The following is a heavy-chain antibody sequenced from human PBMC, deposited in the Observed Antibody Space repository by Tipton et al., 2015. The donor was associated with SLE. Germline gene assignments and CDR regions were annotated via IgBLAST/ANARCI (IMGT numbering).Heavy chain of an antibody. CDR1: GGSISSYY. CDR2: IYYSRST. CDR3: ARVTDDRNWAFDY. J-gene: IGHJ4*02. V-gene: IGHV4-59*01. D-gene: IGHD7-27*01. Sequence: TLSLTCTVSGGSISSYYWSWIRQPPGKGLEWIGYIYYSRSTNYNPSLKSRVTISVDTSKNQFSLKLSSVTAADTAVYYCARVTDDRNWAFDYWGQGTLVTVSS.